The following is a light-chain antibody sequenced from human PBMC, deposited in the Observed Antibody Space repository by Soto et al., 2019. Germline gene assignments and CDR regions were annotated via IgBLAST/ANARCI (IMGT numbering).Light chain of an antibody. J-gene: IGKJ5*01. Sequence: DIQLTQSPASVSAAVGDRINISCRASQPIKTWLAWYQQKPGKGPKLLIYTASTLETGVPSRFSGSGSGTDFTLTISSLQPEDAAIYSCQQSYNSPPITFGQGTRLEIK. CDR2: TAS. CDR3: QQSYNSPPIT. V-gene: IGKV1-12*01. CDR1: QPIKTW.